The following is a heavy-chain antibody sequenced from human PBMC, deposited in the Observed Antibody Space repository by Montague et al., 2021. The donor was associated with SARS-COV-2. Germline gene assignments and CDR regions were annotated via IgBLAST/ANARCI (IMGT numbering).Heavy chain of an antibody. Sequence: SETLSLTCTVSGGSISSYYWSWIRQPPGKGLEWIGYIYYSGSTNYNPSLKSRVTISVDTSKNQFSLKLSSVTAADTAVYYCARGIFTIPFIHAHYYMDVGGKGTTVTVSS. J-gene: IGHJ6*03. CDR1: GGSISSYY. CDR3: ARGIFTIPFIHAHYYMDV. CDR2: IYYSGST. V-gene: IGHV4-59*01. D-gene: IGHD3-3*01.